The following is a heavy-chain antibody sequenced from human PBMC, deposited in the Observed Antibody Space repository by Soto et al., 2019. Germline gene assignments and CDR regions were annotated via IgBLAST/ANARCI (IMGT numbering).Heavy chain of an antibody. CDR2: ISGSGGSS. Sequence: EVQLLESGGALEHPGGSLRLSCAAAGFAFSTYAMTWVRQAPGKGLEWVSVISGSGGSSYYAASVKGRFTISRDNSKNTLFLQTNGLRAEDTAVYYCAKVTKRAAAGRYEYYKSGMDVWGQGTTVTVSS. V-gene: IGHV3-23*01. J-gene: IGHJ6*02. CDR1: GFAFSTYA. CDR3: AKVTKRAAAGRYEYYKSGMDV. D-gene: IGHD6-13*01.